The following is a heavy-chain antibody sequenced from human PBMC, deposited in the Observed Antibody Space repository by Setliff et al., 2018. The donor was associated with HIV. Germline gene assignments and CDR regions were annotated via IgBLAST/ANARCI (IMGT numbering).Heavy chain of an antibody. J-gene: IGHJ4*02. Sequence: PSETLSLTCAVYGGSFSGYYWSWIRQAPGKGLEWIGEIDHSGSTNYNPSLKSRVTISVDTSKNHFSLRLTSVTAADTALYYCARTHRYCSGNSCSKVSFDSWGQGALVTVSS. D-gene: IGHD2-2*01. CDR1: GGSFSGYY. CDR2: IDHSGST. V-gene: IGHV4-34*01. CDR3: ARTHRYCSGNSCSKVSFDS.